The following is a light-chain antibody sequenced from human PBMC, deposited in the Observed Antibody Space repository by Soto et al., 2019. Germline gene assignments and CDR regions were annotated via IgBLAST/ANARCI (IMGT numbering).Light chain of an antibody. Sequence: QSPLTQPASVSGSPGQSITISCTGTSSDVGGYNYVSWYQQHPGKAPKLMIYDVSNRPSGVSNRFSGSKSGNTASLTISGLQAEDEADYYCSSYTSSSNVVFGGGTKVTVL. CDR2: DVS. J-gene: IGLJ2*01. CDR3: SSYTSSSNVV. V-gene: IGLV2-14*01. CDR1: SSDVGGYNY.